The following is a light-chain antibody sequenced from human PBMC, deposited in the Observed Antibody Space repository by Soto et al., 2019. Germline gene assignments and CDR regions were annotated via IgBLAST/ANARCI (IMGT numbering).Light chain of an antibody. CDR3: HQYGGSMET. J-gene: IGKJ1*01. CDR2: GAS. Sequence: EIVMTQSPATLSVSPGETASLSCRASQSITNNFLAWYQHKPGQAPRLLIYGASTRASGIPDRFSGSGSGTDFTFAIDRLEPEDFALYFCHQYGGSMETFGQGTKVDIK. CDR1: QSITNNF. V-gene: IGKV3-20*01.